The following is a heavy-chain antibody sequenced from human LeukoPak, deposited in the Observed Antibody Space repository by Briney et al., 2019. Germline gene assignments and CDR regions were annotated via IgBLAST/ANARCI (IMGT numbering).Heavy chain of an antibody. J-gene: IGHJ6*02. Sequence: SDTLSLTCTISGGSSSSYYWSWIRQPPGKGLEWMGYIYYSGSTNYNPSLKSRVTISVDTSKNQFSLKLSSVTAADTAVYYCARGYYDFWSGPNTYGMDVWGQGTTVTVSS. V-gene: IGHV4-59*01. D-gene: IGHD3-3*01. CDR3: ARGYYDFWSGPNTYGMDV. CDR1: GGSSSSYY. CDR2: IYYSGST.